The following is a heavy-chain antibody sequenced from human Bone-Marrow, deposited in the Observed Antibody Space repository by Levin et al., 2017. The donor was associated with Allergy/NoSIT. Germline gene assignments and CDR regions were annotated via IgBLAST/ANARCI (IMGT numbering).Heavy chain of an antibody. J-gene: IGHJ6*02. CDR1: GFTFRSFG. CDR2: MWFEGGKK. D-gene: IGHD5-18*01. CDR3: ARDSSGYSYYYKGMDV. V-gene: IGHV3-33*01. Sequence: GESLKISCAASGFTFRSFGMHWVRQAPGKGLEWVAVMWFEGGKKWYADSVTGRFTISRDNSKNTLYLQMNSLRAEDSAVYYCARDSSGYSYYYKGMDVWGQGTTVTVS.